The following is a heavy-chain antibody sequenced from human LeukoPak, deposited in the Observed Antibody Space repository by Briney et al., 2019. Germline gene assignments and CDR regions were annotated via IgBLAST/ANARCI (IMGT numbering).Heavy chain of an antibody. CDR2: IRYDGSNK. J-gene: IGHJ4*02. Sequence: PGGSLRPSCAASGFTFSSYGMHWVRQAPGKGLEWVAFIRYDGSNKYYADSVKGRFTISRDNSKNTLYLQMNSLRAEDTAVYYCAKDMVYSSYYFDYWGQGTLVTVSS. CDR1: GFTFSSYG. D-gene: IGHD5-12*01. CDR3: AKDMVYSSYYFDY. V-gene: IGHV3-30*02.